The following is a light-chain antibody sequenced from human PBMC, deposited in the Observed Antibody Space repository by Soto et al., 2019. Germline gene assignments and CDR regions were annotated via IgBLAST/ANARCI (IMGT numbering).Light chain of an antibody. Sequence: ETVLTQSPGTLSLSPGESATLSCRASQTIRSNYLAWYRQTPGQAPRLLIYGASNRATGIAARFSGSGSGTDFTLIISRLEPEDFALYYCQQYGSSPGTFGQGTKVEIK. J-gene: IGKJ1*01. V-gene: IGKV3-20*01. CDR1: QTIRSNY. CDR2: GAS. CDR3: QQYGSSPGT.